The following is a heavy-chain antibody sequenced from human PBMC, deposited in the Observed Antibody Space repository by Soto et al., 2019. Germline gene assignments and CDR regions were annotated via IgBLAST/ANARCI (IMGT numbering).Heavy chain of an antibody. J-gene: IGHJ4*02. CDR3: AVSSGIRVFDY. D-gene: IGHD6-25*01. V-gene: IGHV4-31*03. Sequence: PSETLSLTCTVSGGSISSGGYYWSWIRQHPGKGLEWIGCIYYSGSTYYNPSLKSRVTISVDTSKNQFSLKLSSVTAADTAVYYCAVSSGIRVFDYWGQGTLVTVSS. CDR1: GGSISSGGYY. CDR2: IYYSGST.